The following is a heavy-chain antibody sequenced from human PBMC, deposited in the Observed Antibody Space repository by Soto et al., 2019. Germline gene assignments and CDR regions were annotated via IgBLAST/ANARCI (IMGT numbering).Heavy chain of an antibody. CDR1: GFTFSSYE. CDR2: ISSSGSTI. D-gene: IGHD2-8*01. Sequence: EVQLVESGGGLVQPGGSLRLSCAASGFTFSSYEMNWVRQAPGKGLEWVSYISSSGSTIYYADSVKGRFTISRDNAKNSLYLQMNSLRAEDTAVYYCARDFGRYCTNGVCGLGLWGYYYYGMDVWGQGTTVTVSS. J-gene: IGHJ6*02. V-gene: IGHV3-48*03. CDR3: ARDFGRYCTNGVCGLGLWGYYYYGMDV.